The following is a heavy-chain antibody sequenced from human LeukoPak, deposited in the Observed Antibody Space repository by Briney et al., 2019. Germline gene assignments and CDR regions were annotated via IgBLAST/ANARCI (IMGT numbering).Heavy chain of an antibody. CDR2: IRYDGSNK. CDR1: EFTFSSYG. J-gene: IGHJ4*02. D-gene: IGHD6-13*01. Sequence: PGGSLRLSCAASEFTFSSYGMHWVRQAPGKGLEWVAFIRYDGSNKYYADSVKGRFTISRDNSKNTLYLQMNSLRAEDTAVYYCSGIAAAGTRSDYWGQGTLVTVSS. CDR3: SGIAAAGTRSDY. V-gene: IGHV3-30*02.